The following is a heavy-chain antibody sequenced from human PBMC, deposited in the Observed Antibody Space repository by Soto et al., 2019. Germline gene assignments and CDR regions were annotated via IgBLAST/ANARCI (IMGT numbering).Heavy chain of an antibody. D-gene: IGHD1-7*01. Sequence: PGESLKISCKGSGYSFTSYWISWVRQMPEKGLEWMGRIDPSDSYTNYSPSFQGHVTISADKSISTAYLQWSSLKASDTAMYYCSASTGTTSYDAFDIWGQGTMVTVSS. CDR3: SASTGTTSYDAFDI. J-gene: IGHJ3*02. V-gene: IGHV5-10-1*01. CDR1: GYSFTSYW. CDR2: IDPSDSYT.